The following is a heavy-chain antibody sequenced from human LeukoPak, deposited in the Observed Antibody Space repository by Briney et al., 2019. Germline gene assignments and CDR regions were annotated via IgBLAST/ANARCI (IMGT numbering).Heavy chain of an antibody. CDR3: AKDNYGSGSYFDY. V-gene: IGHV3-30*18. D-gene: IGHD3-10*01. CDR1: GFTFSSYG. J-gene: IGHJ4*02. Sequence: GGSLRLSCAASGFTFSSYGMHWVRQAPGKGLEWVAVISYDGSNKYYADSVKGRFTISRDNSKNTLYLQMNSLRAEDTAVYYCAKDNYGSGSYFDYWGQGTLVTVFS. CDR2: ISYDGSNK.